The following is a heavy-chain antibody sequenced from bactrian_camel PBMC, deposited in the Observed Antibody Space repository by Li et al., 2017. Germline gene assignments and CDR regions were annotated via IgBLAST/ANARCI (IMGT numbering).Heavy chain of an antibody. CDR1: GYSAVTLC. CDR2: INRRGTT. CDR3: ATNTVTDGVAEFSY. J-gene: IGHJ4*01. V-gene: IGHV3S53*01. Sequence: VQLVESGGGSVQAGGSLRLSCAAASGYSAVTLCMGWFRQAPGMEREGVAVINRRGTTNYADSVKGRFTVSRDNAKNTVYLQMDNLESEDTALHYCATNTVTDGVAEFSYWGQGTQVTVS. D-gene: IGHD6*01.